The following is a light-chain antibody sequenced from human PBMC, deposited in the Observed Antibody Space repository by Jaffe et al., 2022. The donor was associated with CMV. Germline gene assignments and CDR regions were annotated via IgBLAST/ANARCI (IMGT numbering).Light chain of an antibody. CDR2: VAS. J-gene: IGKJ1*01. Sequence: EIVMTQSPATLSVSPGERATLSCRASQSVSINLAWYQQKPGQAPRLLIYVASTRATGIPARFSGSGSGTEFTLTISSLQSEDFAVYYCQQYNNWPQTFGQGTKVEIK. CDR3: QQYNNWPQT. CDR1: QSVSIN. V-gene: IGKV3-15*01.